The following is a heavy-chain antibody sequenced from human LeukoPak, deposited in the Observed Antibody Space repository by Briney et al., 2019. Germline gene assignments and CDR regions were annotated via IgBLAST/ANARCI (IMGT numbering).Heavy chain of an antibody. D-gene: IGHD2-2*01. CDR1: RYIFTGDY. J-gene: IGHJ4*02. Sequence: ASVKVSCKASRYIFTGDYMHCVREAPGQELEYMGRINPISGGTVYAQKFQGRVTMTRDTSITTAYMELTRLTSDDTAVYYCARYCSSTSCYSDYWGQGTLVTVSS. CDR3: ARYCSSTSCYSDY. CDR2: INPISGGT. V-gene: IGHV1-2*06.